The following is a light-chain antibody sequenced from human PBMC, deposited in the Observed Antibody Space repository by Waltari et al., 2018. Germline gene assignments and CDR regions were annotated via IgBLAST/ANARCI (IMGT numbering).Light chain of an antibody. Sequence: QSALTQPASVSGSPGPSLTISCTGTRSDVGAYNYVSWYQQHPGKVPKLMIYDVSQRPSGISSRFSASKSGNAASLTISGLQFEDEADYYCSSYRSDNTLIFGGGTKLTVL. J-gene: IGLJ2*01. V-gene: IGLV2-14*03. CDR2: DVS. CDR1: RSDVGAYNY. CDR3: SSYRSDNTLI.